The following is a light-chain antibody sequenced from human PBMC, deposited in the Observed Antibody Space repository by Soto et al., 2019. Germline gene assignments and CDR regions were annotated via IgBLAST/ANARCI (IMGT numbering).Light chain of an antibody. CDR2: RDY. CDR3: AAWDDSLSGHVV. CDR1: PSNIGSNT. V-gene: IGLV1-44*01. J-gene: IGLJ2*01. Sequence: QSVLTQPPSASGTPGQRVTISCSGSPSNIGSNTVSWYQQFSGSAPSLIMYRDYRRPSGVPDRFSGSKSGTSASLAISGLQSEDEAIFYCAAWDDSLSGHVVFGGGTKLTVL.